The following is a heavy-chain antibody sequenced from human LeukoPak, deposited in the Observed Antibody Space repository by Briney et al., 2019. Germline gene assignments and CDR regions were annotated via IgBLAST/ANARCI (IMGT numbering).Heavy chain of an antibody. CDR2: IYSGGST. J-gene: IGHJ4*02. CDR3: ARASGGSYHLSH. Sequence: GGSLRLSCAASGFTVSSNYMSWVRQAPGKGLEWVSVIYSGGSTYYADSVKGRFTISRDNSKNTLYLQMNSLRAEDTAVSYCARASGGSYHLSHWGQGTLVTVYS. CDR1: GFTVSSNY. D-gene: IGHD1-14*01. V-gene: IGHV3-66*01.